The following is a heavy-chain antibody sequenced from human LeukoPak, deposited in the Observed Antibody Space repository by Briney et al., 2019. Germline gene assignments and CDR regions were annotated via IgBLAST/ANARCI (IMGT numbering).Heavy chain of an antibody. Sequence: GGSLRLSCAASGFTFSSYSMNWVRQAPGKGLEWVSSISSSSSYIYYADSVKGRLTISRDNAKNSLYLQMNSLRAEDTAVYYCARRSERGYDFFDYWGQGTLVTVSS. CDR1: GFTFSSYS. V-gene: IGHV3-21*01. J-gene: IGHJ4*02. CDR2: ISSSSSYI. D-gene: IGHD3-3*01. CDR3: ARRSERGYDFFDY.